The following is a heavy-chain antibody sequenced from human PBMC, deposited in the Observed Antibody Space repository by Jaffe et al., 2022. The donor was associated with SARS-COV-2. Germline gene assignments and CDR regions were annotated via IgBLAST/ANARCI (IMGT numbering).Heavy chain of an antibody. CDR2: INHSGST. D-gene: IGHD3-10*01. CDR3: ARIITMVRGVITRTSTTPQYGMDV. J-gene: IGHJ6*02. V-gene: IGHV4-34*01. Sequence: QVQLQQWGAGLLKPSETLSLTCAVYGGSFSGYYWSWIRQPPGKGLEWIGEINHSGSTNYNPSLKSRVTISVDTSKNQFSLKLSSVTAADTAVYYCARIITMVRGVITRTSTTPQYGMDVWGQGTTVTVSS. CDR1: GGSFSGYY.